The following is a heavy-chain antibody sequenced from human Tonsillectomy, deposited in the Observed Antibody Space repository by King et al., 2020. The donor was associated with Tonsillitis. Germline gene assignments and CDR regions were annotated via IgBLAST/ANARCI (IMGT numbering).Heavy chain of an antibody. J-gene: IGHJ4*02. CDR1: GGSISSSSYY. D-gene: IGHD3-22*01. V-gene: IGHV4-39*01. Sequence: QLQESGPGLVKPSETLSLTCTVSGGSISSSSYYWGWIRQPPGKGLEWIGSIYYSGSTYYNPSLKSRVTMSVDTSNNQFSLKLSSVTAADTAVYYCARGSRLGFYSFDSWGEGPLVPVSS. CDR3: ARGSRLGFYSFDS. CDR2: IYYSGST.